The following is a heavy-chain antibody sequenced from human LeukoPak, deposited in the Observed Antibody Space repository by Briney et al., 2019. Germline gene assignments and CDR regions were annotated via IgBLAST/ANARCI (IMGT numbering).Heavy chain of an antibody. V-gene: IGHV4-34*01. CDR3: ARGQWSIVVVPAATRADWFDP. Sequence: PSDTLSLTCTVASGSMNSYYWSWIRQPPGKGLEWIGEINHSGSTNYNPSLKSRVTISVDTSKNQFSLKLSSVTAADTAVYYCARGQWSIVVVPAATRADWFDPWGQGSLVTVSS. D-gene: IGHD2-2*01. CDR2: INHSGST. J-gene: IGHJ5*02. CDR1: SGSMNSYY.